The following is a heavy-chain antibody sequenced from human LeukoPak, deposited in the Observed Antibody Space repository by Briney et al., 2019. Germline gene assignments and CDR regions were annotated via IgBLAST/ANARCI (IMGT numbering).Heavy chain of an antibody. CDR2: IYYSGST. CDR1: GGSISSSSYY. Sequence: SETLSLTCTVSGGSISSSSYYWGWIRQPPGKGLEGIGSIYYSGSTNYNPSLKSRVTISVDTSKNQFSLKLRSVTAADTAVYYCARGRSYYDSSGYRYYYYYVDVWGKGPRSPSP. CDR3: ARGRSYYDSSGYRYYYYYVDV. V-gene: IGHV4-39*07. J-gene: IGHJ6*03. D-gene: IGHD3-22*01.